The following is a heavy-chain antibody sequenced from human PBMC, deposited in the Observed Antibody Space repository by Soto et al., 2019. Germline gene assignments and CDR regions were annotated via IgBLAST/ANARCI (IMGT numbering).Heavy chain of an antibody. J-gene: IGHJ4*02. D-gene: IGHD5-18*01. CDR2: ISAYSGNK. CDR1: GYTFTSYG. Sequence: QVQLVQSGAEVKKPGASVKVSCKASGYTFTSYGISWVRQAPGQGLEWMGWISAYSGNKNYAQKLQGRVTMTTDTSTSTAYRELRSLSSDDTAVYYCARDTAMAPPDAWGQGTLVTVSS. V-gene: IGHV1-18*01. CDR3: ARDTAMAPPDA.